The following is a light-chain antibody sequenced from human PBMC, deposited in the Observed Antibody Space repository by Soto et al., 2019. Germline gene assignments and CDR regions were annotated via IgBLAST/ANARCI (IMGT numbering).Light chain of an antibody. Sequence: DIQMTQSPSSLSASIGDRVTIICRASEGINNYLAWFQQKPGNAPKSLICGATYLQSGVPSRFSCSEFGTECSLTISSLHPEDIAPYYCQQYQRYPPSFGGGTKVDIK. J-gene: IGKJ4*01. CDR3: QQYQRYPPS. CDR1: EGINNY. CDR2: GAT. V-gene: IGKV1-16*01.